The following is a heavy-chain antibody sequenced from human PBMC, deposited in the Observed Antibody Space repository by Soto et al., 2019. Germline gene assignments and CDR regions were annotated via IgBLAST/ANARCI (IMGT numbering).Heavy chain of an antibody. CDR2: IKQDESEK. Sequence: GGSLRLSCATSGFTFSSYWMSWVRQPPGKGLEWVATIKQDESEKYYVDSVKGRFTVSRDNSKETLYLQMNSLRAEDTAVYYCAKDRNYYDSSGYNAYFDHWGQGTLVTVSS. V-gene: IGHV3-7*03. J-gene: IGHJ4*02. CDR3: AKDRNYYDSSGYNAYFDH. D-gene: IGHD3-22*01. CDR1: GFTFSSYW.